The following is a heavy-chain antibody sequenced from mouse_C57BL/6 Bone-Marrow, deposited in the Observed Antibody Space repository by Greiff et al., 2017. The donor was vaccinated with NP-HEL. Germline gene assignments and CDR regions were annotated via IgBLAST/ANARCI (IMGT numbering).Heavy chain of an antibody. Sequence: SLEWVATISDGGSYTYYPDNVKGRFTISRDNAKNNLYLQMSHLKSEDTAMYYCARRNYGKWGQGTLVTVSA. J-gene: IGHJ3*01. CDR3: ARRNYGK. V-gene: IGHV5-4*01. CDR2: ISDGGSYT. D-gene: IGHD1-1*01.